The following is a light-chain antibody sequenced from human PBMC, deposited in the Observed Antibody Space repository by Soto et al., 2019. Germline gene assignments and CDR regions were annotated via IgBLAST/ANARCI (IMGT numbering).Light chain of an antibody. CDR3: MQALQPPWT. Sequence: DIVMTQSPVSLPVTPGEPAAISCRSSQSLLHSNGYNDLDWYLQKPGQSPQLLIYLGSNRASGVPDRFSGSGSGTDVTLKISRVEAEDVGVYYCMQALQPPWTFGQGTKVEIQ. J-gene: IGKJ1*01. CDR1: QSLLHSNGYND. V-gene: IGKV2-28*01. CDR2: LGS.